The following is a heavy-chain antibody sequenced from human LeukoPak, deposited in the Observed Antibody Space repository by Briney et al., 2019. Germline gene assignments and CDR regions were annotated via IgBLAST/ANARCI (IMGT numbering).Heavy chain of an antibody. D-gene: IGHD2-2*01. CDR1: GDSISSSRYY. V-gene: IGHV4-39*01. CDR2: IYYSGSI. Sequence: SETLSLTCTVSGDSISSSRYYWGWVRQPPGKGLEWIGRIYYSGSIYYHRALKSRVTICVDTSKNRFSLKLTSVTAADPAVYYCARHGGGVPAALDYWGQGTLVTVSS. J-gene: IGHJ4*02. CDR3: ARHGGGVPAALDY.